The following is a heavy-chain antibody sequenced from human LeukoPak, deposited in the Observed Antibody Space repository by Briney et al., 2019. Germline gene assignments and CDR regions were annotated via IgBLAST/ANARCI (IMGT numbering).Heavy chain of an antibody. CDR2: ISGNGGST. Sequence: GGSLRLSRAASGFTFSSYAMSWVRQAPGKGLEWVSAISGNGGSTFYTDAVKGRFTISRDNAKNSLYLQMNSLRVEDTAVYYCATSRSLDYWGQGTLVTVSS. CDR1: GFTFSSYA. CDR3: ATSRSLDY. J-gene: IGHJ4*02. V-gene: IGHV3-23*01.